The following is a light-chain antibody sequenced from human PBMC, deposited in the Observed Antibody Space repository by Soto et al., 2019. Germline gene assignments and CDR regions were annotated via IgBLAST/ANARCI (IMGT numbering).Light chain of an antibody. CDR3: AAWDDSLNGPVV. V-gene: IGLV1-44*01. CDR2: SNN. J-gene: IGLJ2*01. CDR1: SSNIGSNT. Sequence: QSVLTQPPSASGTPGQRVTISCSRSSSNIGSNTVNWYQQLPGTAPKLLIYSNNQRPSGVPDRFSGSKSGTSASLAISGLQSEDEADYYCAAWDDSLNGPVVFGGGIKVTVL.